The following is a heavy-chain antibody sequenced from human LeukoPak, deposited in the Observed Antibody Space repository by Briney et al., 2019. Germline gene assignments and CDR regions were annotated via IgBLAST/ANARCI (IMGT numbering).Heavy chain of an antibody. Sequence: ASVKVSCKASGYTFTGYYMHWVRQAPGQGLEWMGWINPNSGGTNYAQKFQGRVTMTRDTSISTAYMELSRLRSDGTTVYYCARDFEGREYHNWFDPWGQGTLVTVSS. V-gene: IGHV1-2*02. J-gene: IGHJ5*02. D-gene: IGHD3-10*01. CDR2: INPNSGGT. CDR3: ARDFEGREYHNWFDP. CDR1: GYTFTGYY.